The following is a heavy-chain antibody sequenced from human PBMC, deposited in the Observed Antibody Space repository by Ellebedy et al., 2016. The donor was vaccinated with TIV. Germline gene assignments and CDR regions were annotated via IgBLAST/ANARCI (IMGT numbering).Heavy chain of an antibody. V-gene: IGHV3-30-3*01. Sequence: GESLKISCAASGFTSNRYAMHWVRPAPGKGLEWGAVKSYDGSSNYYADSVKGRFTISRDNSMTTLYLEMNSLRAEDTAVYYCARDLDKTTGWYGGAAFWGQGTLVTVSS. CDR2: KSYDGSSN. CDR1: GFTSNRYA. D-gene: IGHD2-15*01. CDR3: ARDLDKTTGWYGGAAF. J-gene: IGHJ1*01.